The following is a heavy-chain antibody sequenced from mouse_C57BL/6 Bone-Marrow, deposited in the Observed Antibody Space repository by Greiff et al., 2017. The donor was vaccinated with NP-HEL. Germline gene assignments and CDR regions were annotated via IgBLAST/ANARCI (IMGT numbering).Heavy chain of an antibody. V-gene: IGHV5-4*01. Sequence: DVRLVESGGGLVKPGGSLKLSCAASGFTFSSYAMSWVRQTPEKRLEWVATISDGGSYTYYPDNVKGRFTISRDNAKNNLYLQMSHLKSEDTAMYYCAREHWFCAMDYWGQGTSVTVSS. D-gene: IGHD2-2*01. CDR3: AREHWFCAMDY. J-gene: IGHJ4*01. CDR1: GFTFSSYA. CDR2: ISDGGSYT.